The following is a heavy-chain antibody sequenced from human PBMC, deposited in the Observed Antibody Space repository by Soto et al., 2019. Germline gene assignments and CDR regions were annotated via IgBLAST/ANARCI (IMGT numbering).Heavy chain of an antibody. D-gene: IGHD6-6*01. J-gene: IGHJ6*02. Sequence: PSETLSLTCAVYGGSFSGYYWSWIRQPPGKGLEWIGEINHSGSTNYNPSLKSRVTISVDTSKDQFSLKLSSVTAADTAVYYCASRFISSLTFPPPPAMDVRGQGTTVTVSS. CDR3: ASRFISSLTFPPPPAMDV. CDR2: INHSGST. CDR1: GGSFSGYY. V-gene: IGHV4-34*01.